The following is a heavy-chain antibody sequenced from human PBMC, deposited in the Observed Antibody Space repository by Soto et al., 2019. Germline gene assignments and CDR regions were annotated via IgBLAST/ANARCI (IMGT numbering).Heavy chain of an antibody. J-gene: IGHJ5*02. V-gene: IGHV4-39*01. CDR2: IYYSGTT. CDR3: ASHWDAVVRGGIITYGWFDP. Sequence: QLQLQESGPGLVKPSETLSLTCTVSGGSISSSSYYWGWLRQPPGKGLEWVGSIYYSGTTYYNPSITSRATISLDPSKNQSSLKLSSVTAAATAVYYCASHWDAVVRGGIITYGWFDPWGQGTLVTVSS. CDR1: GGSISSSSYY. D-gene: IGHD3-10*01.